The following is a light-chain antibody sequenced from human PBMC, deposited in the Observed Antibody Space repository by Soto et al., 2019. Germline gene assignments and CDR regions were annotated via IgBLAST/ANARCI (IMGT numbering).Light chain of an antibody. CDR1: KSVSSSY. CDR3: QQYGSSPPLT. J-gene: IGKJ4*01. Sequence: EILMTQSPATLSVSPGERATLSCRASKSVSSSYLAWYQQKHGQAPRLLIYGASSRATGIPDRFSGSGSGTDFTLTISRLEPEDFAVYYCQQYGSSPPLTFGGGTKVDI. CDR2: GAS. V-gene: IGKV3-20*01.